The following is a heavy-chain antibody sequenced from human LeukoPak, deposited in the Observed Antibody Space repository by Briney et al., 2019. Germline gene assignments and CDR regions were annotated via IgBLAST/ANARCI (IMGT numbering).Heavy chain of an antibody. J-gene: IGHJ5*02. CDR3: ARGSTNQLLFDWSDP. Sequence: ASVKVSCKASGYTFTGYYMHWVRQAPGQGLEWMGWINPNSGGTNYAQKFQGRVTMTRDTSISTAYMELSRLRSDDTAVYYCARGSTNQLLFDWSDPWGQGTLVTVSS. D-gene: IGHD2-2*01. CDR2: INPNSGGT. CDR1: GYTFTGYY. V-gene: IGHV1-2*02.